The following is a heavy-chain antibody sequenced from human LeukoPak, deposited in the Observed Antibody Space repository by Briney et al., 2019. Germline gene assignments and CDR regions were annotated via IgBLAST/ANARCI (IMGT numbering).Heavy chain of an antibody. V-gene: IGHV1-2*02. CDR1: GYTFADYY. Sequence: ASVKVSCKASGYTFADYYMNWVRQAPGQGLEWMGWINPDNGGTNYAQKFQGRVTMTRDTSISTAYMELSRLRSDDTAVYYCARDRYFRTWLVYAQYNWFDPWGQGTLVTVSS. CDR2: INPDNGGT. D-gene: IGHD6-19*01. J-gene: IGHJ5*02. CDR3: ARDRYFRTWLVYAQYNWFDP.